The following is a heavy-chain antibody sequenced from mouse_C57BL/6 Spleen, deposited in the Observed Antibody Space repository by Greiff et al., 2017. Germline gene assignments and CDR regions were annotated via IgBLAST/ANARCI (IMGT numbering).Heavy chain of an antibody. D-gene: IGHD1-1*01. V-gene: IGHV1-26*01. J-gene: IGHJ2*01. CDR3: AEGGYYYGSNFDY. CDR1: GYTFTDYY. CDR2: INPNNGGT. Sequence: VQLQQSGPELVKPGASVKISCKASGYTFTDYYMNWVKQSHGKSLEWIGDINPNNGGTSYNQKFKGKATLTVDKSSSTAYMELRSLTSEDSAVYYCAEGGYYYGSNFDYWGQGTTLTVSS.